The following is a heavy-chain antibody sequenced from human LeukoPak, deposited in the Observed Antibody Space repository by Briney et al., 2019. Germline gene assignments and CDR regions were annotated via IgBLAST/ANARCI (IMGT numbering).Heavy chain of an antibody. CDR2: INSDGSST. D-gene: IGHD3-16*01. CDR3: AGFWGYYYGMDV. Sequence: GGSLRLSCAASVFTFSSYWMHWVRQAPGKGLVWVSRINSDGSSTSYADSVKGRFTISRDNAKNTLYLQMNSLRAEDTAVYYCAGFWGYYYGMDVWGQGTTVTVSS. CDR1: VFTFSSYW. V-gene: IGHV3-74*01. J-gene: IGHJ6*02.